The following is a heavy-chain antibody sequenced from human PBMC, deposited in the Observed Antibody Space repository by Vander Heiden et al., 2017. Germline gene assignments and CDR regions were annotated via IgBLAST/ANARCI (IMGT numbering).Heavy chain of an antibody. V-gene: IGHV3-53*01. J-gene: IGHJ6*02. Sequence: EVQLVESGGGLIQPGGSLRLSCAASAFTVSSNYMSWVRPAPGKGLEWVSVIYSGGSTYYADSVKGRFTISRDNSKNTLYLQMNSLRAEDTAVYYCASYVLLPYYGMDVWGQGTTVTVSS. CDR1: AFTVSSNY. CDR3: ASYVLLPYYGMDV. CDR2: IYSGGST. D-gene: IGHD3-16*01.